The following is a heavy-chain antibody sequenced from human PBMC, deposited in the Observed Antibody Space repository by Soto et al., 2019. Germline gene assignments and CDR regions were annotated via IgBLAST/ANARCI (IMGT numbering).Heavy chain of an antibody. Sequence: SGTLSLTCTVSGGSINSYYWSWIRQPPGKGLEWIGYIYYSGSTNYNPSLKSRVTISVDTSKNQFSLKLSSVTAADTAVYYCARRYGGNFDYWGQGTLVTVSS. V-gene: IGHV4-59*01. D-gene: IGHD1-26*01. J-gene: IGHJ4*02. CDR1: GGSINSYY. CDR3: ARRYGGNFDY. CDR2: IYYSGST.